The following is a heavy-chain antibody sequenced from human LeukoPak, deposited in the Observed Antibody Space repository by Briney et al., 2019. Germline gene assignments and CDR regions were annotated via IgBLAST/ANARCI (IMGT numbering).Heavy chain of an antibody. CDR2: ISGSGGST. CDR1: GFTFSSYA. V-gene: IGHV3-23*01. D-gene: IGHD3-3*01. CDR3: AKDEPSYYDFWSGYYTAFFFEY. J-gene: IGHJ4*02. Sequence: GGSLRLSCAASGFTFSSYAMSWVRQAPGKGLEWVSAISGSGGSTYYADSVKGRFTISRGNSKNTLYLQMNSLRAEDTAVYYCAKDEPSYYDFWSGYYTAFFFEYWGQGTLVTVSS.